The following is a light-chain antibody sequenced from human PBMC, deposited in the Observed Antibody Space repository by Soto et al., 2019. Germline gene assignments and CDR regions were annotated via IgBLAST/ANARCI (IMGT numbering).Light chain of an antibody. CDR3: QQYKSYSWT. CDR1: QRIGSW. V-gene: IGKV1-5*01. J-gene: IGKJ1*01. CDR2: DAP. Sequence: DIQMTQSPSTLSASVGDRVTITCRASQRIGSWLAWYQQKPGKGPKLLIYDAPSLESGVPSRFSGSGSGTEFTLTISSLQPDDFATYYCQQYKSYSWTFGQGTKVEIK.